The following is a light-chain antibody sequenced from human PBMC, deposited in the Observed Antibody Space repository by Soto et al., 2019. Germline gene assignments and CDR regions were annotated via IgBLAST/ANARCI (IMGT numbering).Light chain of an antibody. V-gene: IGKV1-5*03. Sequence: DIQMTQSPSTLSGSVGGRVTITCRASQTISSWLAWYQQKPGKAPKLLIYKASTLKSGAPSRFSGSGSGTEFTLTISSLQPDDFATYYCQHFFSSSEAFGPGTKVDIK. CDR3: QHFFSSSEA. CDR1: QTISSW. J-gene: IGKJ1*01. CDR2: KAS.